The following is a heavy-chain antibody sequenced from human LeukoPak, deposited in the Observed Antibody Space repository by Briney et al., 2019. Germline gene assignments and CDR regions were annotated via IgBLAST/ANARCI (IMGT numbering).Heavy chain of an antibody. CDR2: IKQDGSEK. CDR3: ASIVGGDDRAYRAFPR. J-gene: IGHJ3*01. CDR1: GFILTKYW. Sequence: GGSLRLSRAGSGFILTKYWMSWVRPAPGKGLEWVARIKQDGSEKYYVDSVMGPFTLSRDNAKNSLYLQMGILRGEDAAVYNCASIVGGDDRAYRAFPRGGQGTLVTVS. V-gene: IGHV3-7*01. D-gene: IGHD1-26*01.